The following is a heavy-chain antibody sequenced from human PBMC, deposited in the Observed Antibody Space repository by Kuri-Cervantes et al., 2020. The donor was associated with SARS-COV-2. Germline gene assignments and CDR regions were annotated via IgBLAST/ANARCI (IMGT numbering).Heavy chain of an antibody. Sequence: GESLKISCAASGFTVSSNYMSWVRQAPGKGLEWVSVIYSGGSTYYADSVKGRFTISRDNSKNTLYLQMNSLRAEDTAVYYCAREGGLRGWFDPWGQGTLVTVSS. D-gene: IGHD1-26*01. CDR2: IYSGGST. J-gene: IGHJ5*02. V-gene: IGHV3-53*01. CDR1: GFTVSSNY. CDR3: AREGGLRGWFDP.